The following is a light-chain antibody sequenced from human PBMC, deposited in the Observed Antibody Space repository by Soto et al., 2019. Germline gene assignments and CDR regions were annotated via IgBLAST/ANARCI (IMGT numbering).Light chain of an antibody. V-gene: IGLV2-8*01. J-gene: IGLJ1*01. CDR3: TSYAGSDILYV. CDR2: EVN. CDR1: SSDVGGYNS. Sequence: QSALTQPPSASGSPGQSVTISCTGTSSDVGGYNSVSWYQQHPGKAPKLIIYEVNKRPSWVPDRFSDSKSGNTASLTVSGLQAEDEADYYCTSYAGSDILYVLGAGTKLTVL.